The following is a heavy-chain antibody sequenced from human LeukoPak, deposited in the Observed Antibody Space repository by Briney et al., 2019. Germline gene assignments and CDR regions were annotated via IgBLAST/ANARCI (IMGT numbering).Heavy chain of an antibody. Sequence: SETLSLTCTVSGGSISSSSYYWGWIRQPPGKGLEWIGSIYYSGSTYYNPSLKSRVTISVDTSKNQFSLKLSSVTTADTAVYYCATPYSSSSRYFDLWGRGTLVTVSS. CDR1: GGSISSSSYY. CDR3: ATPYSSSSRYFDL. V-gene: IGHV4-39*01. D-gene: IGHD6-13*01. J-gene: IGHJ2*01. CDR2: IYYSGST.